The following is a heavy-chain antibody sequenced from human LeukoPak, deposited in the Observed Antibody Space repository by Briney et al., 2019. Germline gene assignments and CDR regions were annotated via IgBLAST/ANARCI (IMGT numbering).Heavy chain of an antibody. D-gene: IGHD6-19*01. CDR2: ISSSSSYI. Sequence: GGSLRLSCAASGVTFSSYSMNWVRQAPGKGLEWVSSISSSSSYIYYADSVKGRFTISRDNAKNSLYLQMNSLRAEDTAVYYCARALGIAVKIDDWGQGTLVTVSS. V-gene: IGHV3-21*01. J-gene: IGHJ4*02. CDR3: ARALGIAVKIDD. CDR1: GVTFSSYS.